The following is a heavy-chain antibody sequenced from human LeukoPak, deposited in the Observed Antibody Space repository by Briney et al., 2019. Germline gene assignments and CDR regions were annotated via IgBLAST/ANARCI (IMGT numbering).Heavy chain of an antibody. J-gene: IGHJ4*02. CDR3: ARGITIFGVAIYFDY. CDR2: INHSGST. D-gene: IGHD3-3*01. V-gene: IGHV4-34*01. Sequence: SETLSLTCAVYGGSFSGYYWSWIRQPPGKGLEWIGEINHSGSTNYNPSLKSRVTISVDTSKNQFSLKLSSVTAADTAVYYCARGITIFGVAIYFDYWGQGTLVTVSS. CDR1: GGSFSGYY.